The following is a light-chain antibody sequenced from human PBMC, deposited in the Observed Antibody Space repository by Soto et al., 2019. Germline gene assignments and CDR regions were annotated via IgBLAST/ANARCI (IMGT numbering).Light chain of an antibody. J-gene: IGLJ3*02. CDR1: RSNIGSNV. V-gene: IGLV1-51*01. Sequence: QSVLTQPPSVSAAPGQKVIISCSGNRSNIGSNVVSWYQQVPGAAPKLLLYDNDRRPSGIPDRFSGSKSGTSATLGITGLQTGDEADYCCGAWDDSLSIVMFGGGTKLTVL. CDR3: GAWDDSLSIVM. CDR2: DND.